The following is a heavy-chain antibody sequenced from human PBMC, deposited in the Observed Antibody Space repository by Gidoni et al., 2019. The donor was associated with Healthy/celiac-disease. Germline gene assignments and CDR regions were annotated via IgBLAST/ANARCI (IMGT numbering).Heavy chain of an antibody. Sequence: EVQLVESGGGLVQPGGSLRLSCAASGFTFSSYWIHWVRQAPGKGLVWVSRINSDGSSTSYADSVKGRFTISRDNAKNTLYLQMNSLRAEDTAVYYCARDPGYCSSTSCYADGMDVWGQGTTVTVSS. CDR3: ARDPGYCSSTSCYADGMDV. D-gene: IGHD2-2*01. CDR1: GFTFSSYW. CDR2: INSDGSST. J-gene: IGHJ6*02. V-gene: IGHV3-74*01.